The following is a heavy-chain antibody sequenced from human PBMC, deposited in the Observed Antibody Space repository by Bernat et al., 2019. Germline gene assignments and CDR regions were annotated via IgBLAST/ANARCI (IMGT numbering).Heavy chain of an antibody. V-gene: IGHV1-69*01. J-gene: IGHJ5*02. CDR3: ARDLPNKYGDLNWFDP. CDR2: IIPIFGTA. Sequence: QVQLVQSGVEVKKPGSSVKVSCKASGGTFSSYAISWVRQAPGQGLEWMGGIIPIFGTANYAQKFQGRVTITADESTSTAYMELSSLRSEDTAVYYCARDLPNKYGDLNWFDPWSQGTLVTVSS. D-gene: IGHD4-17*01. CDR1: GGTFSSYA.